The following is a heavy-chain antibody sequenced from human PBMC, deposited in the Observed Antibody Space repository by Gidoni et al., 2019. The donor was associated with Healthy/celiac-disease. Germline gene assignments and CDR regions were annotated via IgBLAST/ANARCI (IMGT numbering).Heavy chain of an antibody. Sequence: QVQLVESGGGVVQPGRSLRLSCAASGFTFSSYAMHWFRQAPGRGLELVAVISYDGSNKYYADSVKGRFTISRDNSKNTLYLQMNSLRAEDTAVYYCARPADYWGQGTLVTVSS. V-gene: IGHV3-30-3*01. J-gene: IGHJ4*02. CDR1: GFTFSSYA. CDR2: ISYDGSNK. CDR3: ARPADY.